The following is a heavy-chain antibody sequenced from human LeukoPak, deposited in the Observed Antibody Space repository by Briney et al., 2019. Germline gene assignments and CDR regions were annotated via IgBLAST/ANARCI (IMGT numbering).Heavy chain of an antibody. Sequence: GGSLRLSCAASGFTFSSYWMSWVRQAPGKGLEWVANIKQDGSEKYYVDSVKGRFTISRDNAKNSLYLQMNSLRSEDTAVYYCARSSLFDFWSGYYGPYYYMDVRGKGTTVTVSS. D-gene: IGHD3-3*01. CDR3: ARSSLFDFWSGYYGPYYYMDV. V-gene: IGHV3-7*03. CDR1: GFTFSSYW. CDR2: IKQDGSEK. J-gene: IGHJ6*03.